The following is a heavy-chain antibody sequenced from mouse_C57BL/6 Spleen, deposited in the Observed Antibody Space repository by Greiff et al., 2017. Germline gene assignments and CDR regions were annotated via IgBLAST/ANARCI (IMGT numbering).Heavy chain of an antibody. CDR2: IHPNSGST. Sequence: QVQLQQPGAELVKPGASVKLSCKASGYTFTSYWMHWVKQRPGQGLEWIGMIHPNSGSTNYNEKFKSKATLTVDKSSSTAYMQLSSLTSEDSAVYYCARYDYDWNFDVWGTGTTVTVSS. D-gene: IGHD2-4*01. CDR1: GYTFTSYW. CDR3: ARYDYDWNFDV. J-gene: IGHJ1*03. V-gene: IGHV1-64*01.